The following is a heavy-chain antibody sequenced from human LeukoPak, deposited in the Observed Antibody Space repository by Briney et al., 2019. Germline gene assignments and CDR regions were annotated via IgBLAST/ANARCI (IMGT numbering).Heavy chain of an antibody. V-gene: IGHV3-7*04. CDR2: IKPDGSER. CDR3: ARDYD. CDR1: GFAFSSNW. J-gene: IGHJ4*02. Sequence: GGSLRLSCAASGFAFSSNWMTWVRQAPGKGLEWVANIKPDGSERYYVESVKGRFTISRDNAKNSVFLQMDSLRAEDTALYYCARDYDWGQGTLITVSS. D-gene: IGHD3-16*01.